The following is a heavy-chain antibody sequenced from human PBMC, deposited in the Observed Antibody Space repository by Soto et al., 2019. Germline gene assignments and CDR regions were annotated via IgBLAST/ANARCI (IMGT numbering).Heavy chain of an antibody. V-gene: IGHV1-69*13. CDR2: IIPIFGTA. Sequence: ASVKVSCKASGGTFSSYAISWVRQAPGQGLEWMGGIIPIFGTANYAQKFQGRVTITADESTSTAYMELSSLRSEDTAVYYCAWYYYGSGSYYRGQIDYWGQGTLVTVSS. J-gene: IGHJ4*02. D-gene: IGHD3-10*01. CDR3: AWYYYGSGSYYRGQIDY. CDR1: GGTFSSYA.